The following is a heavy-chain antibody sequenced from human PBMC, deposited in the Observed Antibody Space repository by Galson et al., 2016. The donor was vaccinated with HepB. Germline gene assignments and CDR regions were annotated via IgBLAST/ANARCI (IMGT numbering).Heavy chain of an antibody. J-gene: IGHJ3*01. V-gene: IGHV3-7*01. CDR1: GFTFSDFW. Sequence: SLRLSCAASGFTFSDFWMNWVRQAPGKGLEYVAKISQDGSAKHHLDSVEGRFTISRDNAENSMYLQMNSLRTEDTAVYYCARDIPDSGRGGFDFWGQGTMVTVSS. CDR3: ARDIPDSGRGGFDF. CDR2: ISQDGSAK. D-gene: IGHD3-10*01.